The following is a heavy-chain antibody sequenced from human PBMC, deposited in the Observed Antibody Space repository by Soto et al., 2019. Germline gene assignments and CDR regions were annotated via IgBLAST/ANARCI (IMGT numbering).Heavy chain of an antibody. V-gene: IGHV1-8*01. CDR3: AREESIAAANYYYYGMDV. D-gene: IGHD6-13*01. J-gene: IGHJ6*02. CDR1: GYTFTSYD. Sequence: ASVKVSCKASGYTFTSYDIYWVRQATGQGREWIGWMNTNSGNTGYAKKFQGRVTMTKNTSISTDYMELSSVRSEYTAVYYCAREESIAAANYYYYGMDVWGQGTTVTVSS. CDR2: MNTNSGNT.